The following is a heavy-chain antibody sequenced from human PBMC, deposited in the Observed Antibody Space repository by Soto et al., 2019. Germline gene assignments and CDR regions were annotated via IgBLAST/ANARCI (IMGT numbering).Heavy chain of an antibody. CDR3: RTINSYGPPGSGYYYGMDV. J-gene: IGHJ6*02. CDR2: IYSGGST. D-gene: IGHD5-18*01. CDR1: GFTVSSNY. V-gene: IGHV3-53*04. Sequence: EVPLVESGGGLVQPGGSLRLSCAASGFTVSSNYMSWVRQAPGKGLEWVSVIYSGGSTYYADSVKGRFTISRHNSKNTLYLQMNSLRAEDTAVYYWRTINSYGPPGSGYYYGMDVWGQGTMVTVSS.